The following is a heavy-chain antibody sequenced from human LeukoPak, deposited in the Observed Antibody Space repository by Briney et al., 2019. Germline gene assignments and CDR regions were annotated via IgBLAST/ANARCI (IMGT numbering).Heavy chain of an antibody. D-gene: IGHD6-19*01. V-gene: IGHV2-70*04. CDR3: ARSYSSGWYFDY. Sequence: SGPALVKPTQTLTLTCTFSGFSLSTSGMRVSWIRQPPGKALEWLARIDWDDDKFYSTSLKTRLTISKDTSKNQVVLTMTNMDPVDTATYYYARSYSSGWYFDYWGQGTLVTVSS. CDR2: IDWDDDK. J-gene: IGHJ4*02. CDR1: GFSLSTSGMR.